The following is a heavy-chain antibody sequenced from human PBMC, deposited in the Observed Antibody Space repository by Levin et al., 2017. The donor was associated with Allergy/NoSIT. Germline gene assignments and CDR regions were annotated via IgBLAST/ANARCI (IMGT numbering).Heavy chain of an antibody. CDR1: GFTFSTYW. CDR3: VRDRRRLGFDP. V-gene: IGHV3-74*01. J-gene: IGHJ5*02. Sequence: QAGGSLRLSCAASGFTFSTYWMHWVRQAPGEGLVWVSLISSDGSVTTSADSVKGRFTISRDNAKNTLYLQMNSLRGDDTAVYYCVRDRRRLGFDPWGQGTLVTVSS. D-gene: IGHD6-6*01. CDR2: ISSDGSVT.